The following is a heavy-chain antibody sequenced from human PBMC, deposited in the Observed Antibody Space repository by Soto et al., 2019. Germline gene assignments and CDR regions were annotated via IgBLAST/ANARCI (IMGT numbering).Heavy chain of an antibody. J-gene: IGHJ4*02. CDR2: ISAYNGNT. D-gene: IGHD6-19*01. CDR1: GYTFTVYG. Sequence: PVNGSCKASGYTFTVYGIGWVRHAPGQGLEWMGWISAYNGNTNYAQKLQGRVTMTTDTSTSTAYMELRSLRSDDTAVYYCAREEIAVAGTGYYFDYRGQGTLVTVSS. V-gene: IGHV1-18*01. CDR3: AREEIAVAGTGYYFDY.